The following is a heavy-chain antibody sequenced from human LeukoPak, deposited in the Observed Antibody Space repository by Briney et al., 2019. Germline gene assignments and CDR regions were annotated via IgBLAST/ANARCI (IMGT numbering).Heavy chain of an antibody. Sequence: GGSLRLSCAASGFTVSSNYMSWVRQAPGKGLEWVSAISGSGGSTYYADSVKGRFTISRDNSKNTLYLQMNSLRAEDTAVYYCARGLGVYYYMDVWGKGTTVTISS. CDR1: GFTVSSNY. CDR2: ISGSGGST. CDR3: ARGLGVYYYMDV. J-gene: IGHJ6*03. V-gene: IGHV3-23*01. D-gene: IGHD3-10*01.